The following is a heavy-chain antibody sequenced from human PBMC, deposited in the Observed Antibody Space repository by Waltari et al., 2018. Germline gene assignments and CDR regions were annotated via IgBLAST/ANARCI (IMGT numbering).Heavy chain of an antibody. J-gene: IGHJ6*03. V-gene: IGHV3-21*05. Sequence: EVQLVESGGGLVKPGGSLRLSCAASAFTFSSYSMNWVRQAPGTGLAWVPLCGSSSSYIYYADSVKGRFTISRDNAKNSLYLQMNSLRAEDTAVYYCARALRDNCSSTSCYRSGGYYYYYYMDVWGKGTTVTVSS. D-gene: IGHD2-2*01. CDR1: AFTFSSYS. CDR3: ARALRDNCSSTSCYRSGGYYYYYYMDV. CDR2: CGSSSSYI.